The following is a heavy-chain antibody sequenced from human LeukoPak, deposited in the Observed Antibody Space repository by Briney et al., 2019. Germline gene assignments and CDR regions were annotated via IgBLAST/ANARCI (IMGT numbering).Heavy chain of an antibody. D-gene: IGHD1-26*01. Sequence: ASVKVSCKVSGYTFTSYDINWVRQATGQGLEWMGWMNPNSGNTGHAQKFQGRVTMTRNTSISTAYMELSSLRSEDTAVYYCARSRRGGSKYYFDYWGQGTLVTVSS. CDR1: GYTFTSYD. J-gene: IGHJ4*02. V-gene: IGHV1-8*01. CDR3: ARSRRGGSKYYFDY. CDR2: MNPNSGNT.